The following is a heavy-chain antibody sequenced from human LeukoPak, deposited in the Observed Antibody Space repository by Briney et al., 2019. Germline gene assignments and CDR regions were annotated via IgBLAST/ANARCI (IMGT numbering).Heavy chain of an antibody. CDR2: ISWNSGSI. CDR1: GFTFDDYA. D-gene: IGHD2-2*01. J-gene: IGHJ4*02. V-gene: IGHV3-9*01. Sequence: HPGRSLRLSCAASGFTFDDYAMHWVRQAPGKGLEWVSGISWNSGSIGYADSVKGRFTISRDNAKNSLYLQMNSLRAEDTALYYCAKDIERYCSSTSCYQYFDCWGQGTLVTVSS. CDR3: AKDIERYCSSTSCYQYFDC.